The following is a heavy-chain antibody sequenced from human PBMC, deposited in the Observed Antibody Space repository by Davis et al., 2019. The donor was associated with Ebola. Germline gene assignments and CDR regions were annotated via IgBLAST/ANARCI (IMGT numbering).Heavy chain of an antibody. Sequence: PGGSLRLSCAASGFTFSGSAMHWVRQASGKGLEWVGRIRNKANSYATAYAASVKGRFTISRDDSKNTAYLEMNSLKTEDTAVYYCTRPDRSNDYGGMDVWGQGTTVTVSS. J-gene: IGHJ6*02. CDR3: TRPDRSNDYGGMDV. CDR1: GFTFSGSA. D-gene: IGHD2-15*01. CDR2: IRNKANSYAT. V-gene: IGHV3-73*01.